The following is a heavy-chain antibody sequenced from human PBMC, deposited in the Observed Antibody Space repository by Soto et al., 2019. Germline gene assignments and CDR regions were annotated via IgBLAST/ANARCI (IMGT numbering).Heavy chain of an antibody. V-gene: IGHV3-74*01. CDR3: ASDLLLAAGTFEYFQH. CDR1: GFTFSSYW. D-gene: IGHD6-13*01. Sequence: GGSLRLSCAASGFTFSSYWMHWVRQAPGKGLVWVSRINSDGSSTSYADSVKGRFTISRDNAKNTLYLQMNSLRAEDTAVFYCASDLLLAAGTFEYFQHWGQGTLVTVSS. J-gene: IGHJ1*01. CDR2: INSDGSST.